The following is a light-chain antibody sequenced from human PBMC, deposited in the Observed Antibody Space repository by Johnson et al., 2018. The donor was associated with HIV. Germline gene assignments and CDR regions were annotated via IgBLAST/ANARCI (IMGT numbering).Light chain of an antibody. CDR3: GAWDSSLGAHYV. CDR1: SSNIGNNY. J-gene: IGLJ1*01. V-gene: IGLV1-51*02. CDR2: EKN. Sequence: QSVLTQPPSVSAATGQKVTISCSGSSSNIGNNYVSWYQQVPGTAPKLLIYEKNKRPSGIPDRFSASMSGTSATLDITGLQTGAEGDYSCGAWDSSLGAHYVFGTGTRVTVL.